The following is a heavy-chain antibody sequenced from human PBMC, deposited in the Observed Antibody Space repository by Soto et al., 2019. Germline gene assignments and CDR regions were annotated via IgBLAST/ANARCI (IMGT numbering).Heavy chain of an antibody. Sequence: XSVKVSCKTSAYTFNRYAITWVRQAPGQGLEWMGWISPYNGYTYYSEKLQGRVTMTTDTSTNTAYMEVRGLRSDDTAVYYCATQQTDMVQFDYWGPGTLVTVSS. D-gene: IGHD2-21*02. J-gene: IGHJ4*02. CDR1: AYTFNRYA. CDR2: ISPYNGYT. V-gene: IGHV1-18*04. CDR3: ATQQTDMVQFDY.